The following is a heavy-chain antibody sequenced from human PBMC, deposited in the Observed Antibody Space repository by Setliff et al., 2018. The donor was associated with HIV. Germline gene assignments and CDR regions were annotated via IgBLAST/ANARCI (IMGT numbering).Heavy chain of an antibody. CDR1: GLTVSGNY. Sequence: PGGSLRLSCTASGLTVSGNYMGWVRQAPGEGLEWVSLVFRDDNTYNADSVKGRCTLSRDISENALYLQIDRLRPEDTAVYYCARLRLYNSALDYWGQGTLVTVSS. V-gene: IGHV3-66*02. CDR2: VFRDDNT. J-gene: IGHJ4*02. D-gene: IGHD3-10*01. CDR3: ARLRLYNSALDY.